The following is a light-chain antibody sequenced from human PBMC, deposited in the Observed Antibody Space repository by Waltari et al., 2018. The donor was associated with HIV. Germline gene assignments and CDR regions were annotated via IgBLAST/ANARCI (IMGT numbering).Light chain of an antibody. Sequence: SYVLTQPPSVSVAPGKTARITCGGNNIGSKSVHWYQQKPGQGPVVVIYDDSDRPSGIPERFAGSNSGNTATLTISRVEAGDEADYYCQVWDSSTDHWVFGGGTKLTVL. CDR2: DDS. CDR1: NIGSKS. CDR3: QVWDSSTDHWV. J-gene: IGLJ3*02. V-gene: IGLV3-21*04.